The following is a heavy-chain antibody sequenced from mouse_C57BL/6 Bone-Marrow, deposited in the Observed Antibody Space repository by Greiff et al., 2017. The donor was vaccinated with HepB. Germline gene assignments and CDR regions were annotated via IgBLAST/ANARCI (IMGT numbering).Heavy chain of an antibody. J-gene: IGHJ4*01. D-gene: IGHD1-1*01. Sequence: EVQLVESGGDLVKPGGSLKLSCAASGFTFSSYGMSWVRQTPDKRLEWVATISSGGSYTYYPDSVKGRFTISRDNAKNTLYLQMSSLKSEDTAMYYCARRPNGSRNAMDYWGQGTSVTVSS. V-gene: IGHV5-6*01. CDR3: ARRPNGSRNAMDY. CDR2: ISSGGSYT. CDR1: GFTFSSYG.